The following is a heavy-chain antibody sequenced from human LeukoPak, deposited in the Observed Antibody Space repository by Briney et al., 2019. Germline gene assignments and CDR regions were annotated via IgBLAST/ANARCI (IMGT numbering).Heavy chain of an antibody. D-gene: IGHD5-12*01. J-gene: IGHJ4*02. CDR3: TYQRXXSGYDPLHY. Sequence: SETLSLTCTVSGGSISNSDYYWGWIRQPPGKGLEWIGSIYYTGSTYYNPSLKSRVTISVDTSKNQFSVTLSSATAAYTAIDXCTYQRXXSGYDPLHYWGQGTLVTVSS. CDR1: GGSISNSDYY. CDR2: IYYTGST. V-gene: IGHV4-39*01.